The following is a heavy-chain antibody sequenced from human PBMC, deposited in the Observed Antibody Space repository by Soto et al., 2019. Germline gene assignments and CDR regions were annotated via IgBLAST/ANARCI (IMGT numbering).Heavy chain of an antibody. J-gene: IGHJ6*03. CDR3: ARVKRPRYSSSQKWGYYYYYMDV. V-gene: IGHV4-34*01. CDR1: GGSFSGYY. D-gene: IGHD6-6*01. Sequence: SETLSLTCAVYGGSFSGYYWSWIRQPPGKGLEWIGEINHSGSTNYNPSLKSRVTISVDTSKNQFSLKLSSVTAADTAVYYCARVKRPRYSSSQKWGYYYYYMDVWGKGTTVTVSS. CDR2: INHSGST.